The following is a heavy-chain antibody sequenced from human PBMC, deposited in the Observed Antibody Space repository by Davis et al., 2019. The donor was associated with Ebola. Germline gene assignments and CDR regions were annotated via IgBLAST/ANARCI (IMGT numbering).Heavy chain of an antibody. CDR1: GFTFTGTA. D-gene: IGHD4-17*01. Sequence: GTLSLTCAVSGFTFTGTAMHWVRQESGKGMEWVGSIRSKANSYTSAYAASVKGRFTISRDDSKNTAYLQMNSMQTEDTDVYYCTSTTVSQGDYWGQGTLVTVSS. CDR3: TSTTVSQGDY. V-gene: IGHV3-73*01. CDR2: IRSKANSYTS. J-gene: IGHJ4*02.